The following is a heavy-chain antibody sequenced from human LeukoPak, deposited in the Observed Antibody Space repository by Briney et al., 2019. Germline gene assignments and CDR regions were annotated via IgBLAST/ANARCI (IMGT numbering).Heavy chain of an antibody. D-gene: IGHD2-2*01. J-gene: IGHJ4*02. CDR3: ARDLPPAAIDY. V-gene: IGHV1-2*02. CDR2: INPNSGGT. CDR1: GYTFTGYY. Sequence: ASVKVPCKASGYTFTGYYMHWVRQAPGQGLEWMGWINPNSGGTNYARKFQGRVTMTRDTSISTAYMELSRLGSDDTAVYYCARDLPPAAIDYWGQGTMVTVSS.